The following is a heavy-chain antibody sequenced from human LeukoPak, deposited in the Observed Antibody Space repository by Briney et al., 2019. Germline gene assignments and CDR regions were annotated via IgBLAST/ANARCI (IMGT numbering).Heavy chain of an antibody. Sequence: PSETLSLTCTVSGYSIRNGYFWGWVRQSPGKGLEWVGRIKSKTDGETTDYAAPVKDRFTISRDDSKNMLYLQMNSLKTEDTAIYYCRYILFESWGQGTLVTVSS. CDR3: RYILFES. D-gene: IGHD3-9*01. CDR1: GYSIRNGY. J-gene: IGHJ4*02. V-gene: IGHV3-15*01. CDR2: IKSKTDGETT.